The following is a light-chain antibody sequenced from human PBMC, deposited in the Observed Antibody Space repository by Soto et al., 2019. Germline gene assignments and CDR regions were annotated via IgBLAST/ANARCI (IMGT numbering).Light chain of an antibody. CDR1: SSDVGGYNY. CDR2: DVS. J-gene: IGLJ1*01. Sequence: QSALNQPASVSGSPGQSITISCTGTSSDVGGYNYVSWYQQHPGKAPKLMIYDVSNRPSGVSNRFSGSKSGNTASLTISGLQAEDEADYYCSSYTSSSTFFGTGTKVTVL. CDR3: SSYTSSSTF. V-gene: IGLV2-14*01.